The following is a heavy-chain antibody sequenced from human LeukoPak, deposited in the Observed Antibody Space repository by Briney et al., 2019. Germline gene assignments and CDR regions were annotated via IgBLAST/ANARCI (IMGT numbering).Heavy chain of an antibody. CDR3: ARIYCSSTSCYIGAYYYYGMDV. J-gene: IGHJ6*02. CDR2: ISAYNGNT. D-gene: IGHD2-2*02. CDR1: GYTFTSYG. V-gene: IGHV1-18*01. Sequence: GAPVKVSCKASGYTFTSYGISWVRQAPGQGLEWMGWISAYNGNTNYAQKLQGRVTMTTDTSTSTAYMELRSLRSDDTAVYYCARIYCSSTSCYIGAYYYYGMDVWGQGTTVTVSS.